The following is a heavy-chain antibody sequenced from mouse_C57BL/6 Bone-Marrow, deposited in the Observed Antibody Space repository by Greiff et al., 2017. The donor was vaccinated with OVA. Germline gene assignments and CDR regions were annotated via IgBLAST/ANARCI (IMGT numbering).Heavy chain of an antibody. V-gene: IGHV1-69*01. CDR1: GYTFTSYW. CDR3: AKDYGSPYWYFDV. D-gene: IGHD1-1*01. J-gene: IGHJ1*03. CDR2: IDPSDSYT. Sequence: QVQLQQPGAELVMPGASVKLSCKASGYTFTSYWMHWVKQRPGQGLEWIGEIDPSDSYTNYNQKFKGKSTLTVDTSSNTAYLQLSSLTSEDTAVYYCAKDYGSPYWYFDVWGTGTTVTVSS.